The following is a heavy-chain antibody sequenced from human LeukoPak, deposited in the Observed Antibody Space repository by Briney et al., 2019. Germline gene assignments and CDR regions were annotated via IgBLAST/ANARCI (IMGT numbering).Heavy chain of an antibody. J-gene: IGHJ4*02. CDR2: IYSGDRA. CDR3: ARGTLIVGYFDY. D-gene: IGHD3-22*01. CDR1: GITVRSNY. V-gene: IGHV3-66*01. Sequence: GGSLRLSCAASGITVRSNYMNWVRQTPGKGLEWVSVIYSGDRAYYADSVKDRFTISRDNSKNTLYLQMKSLRAEGTAVYFCARGTLIVGYFDYWGQGTLVTVSS.